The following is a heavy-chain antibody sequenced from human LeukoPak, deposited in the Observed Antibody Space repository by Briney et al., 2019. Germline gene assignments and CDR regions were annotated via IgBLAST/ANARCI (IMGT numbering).Heavy chain of an antibody. V-gene: IGHV1-2*02. CDR2: INPNSGGT. Sequence: GASVKVSCKASGYTFTGYYMHWVRQAPGQGLEWMGWINPNSGGTNYAQKFQVRVTMTRDTSISTDYMEVSRLRSDDTAVYYCARRCSSTSCYAGGGNYFDFWGQGPLVTVSS. J-gene: IGHJ4*02. CDR3: ARRCSSTSCYAGGGNYFDF. D-gene: IGHD2-2*01. CDR1: GYTFTGYY.